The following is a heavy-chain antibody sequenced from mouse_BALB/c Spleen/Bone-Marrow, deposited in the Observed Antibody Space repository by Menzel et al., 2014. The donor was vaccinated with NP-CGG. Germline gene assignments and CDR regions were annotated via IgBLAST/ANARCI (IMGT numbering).Heavy chain of an antibody. Sequence: QLPQSGPELVKAGASVKMSCTASGYTFPGYVLHWVKQKPGQGLAWIGNINPYNDGTKYNEKFKGKATLTSDKSSSTACMELSSLTSEDSAVYYCARSLYGYDWYCDVWGAGTTVTVSS. CDR1: GYTFPGYV. CDR2: INPYNDGT. V-gene: IGHV1-14*01. J-gene: IGHJ1*01. D-gene: IGHD2-2*01. CDR3: ARSLYGYDWYCDV.